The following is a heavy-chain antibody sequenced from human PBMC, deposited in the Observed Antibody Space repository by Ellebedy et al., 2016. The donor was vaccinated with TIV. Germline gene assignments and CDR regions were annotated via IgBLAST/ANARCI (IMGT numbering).Heavy chain of an antibody. Sequence: GESLKISCKASGYSFTNYWIGWVRQMPGKGLECVGIIYPDDGEIRYSPSFQGQVTISVDKSISTAYLQWSSLKASDTALYYCARSGYADYWGQGTPVTVSS. CDR3: ARSGYADY. D-gene: IGHD5-12*01. V-gene: IGHV5-51*01. CDR1: GYSFTNYW. CDR2: IYPDDGEI. J-gene: IGHJ4*02.